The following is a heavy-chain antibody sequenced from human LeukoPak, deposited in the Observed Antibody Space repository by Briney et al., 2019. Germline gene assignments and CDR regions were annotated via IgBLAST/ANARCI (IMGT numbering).Heavy chain of an antibody. D-gene: IGHD1-7*01. CDR3: ASITNWNYPYNWFDP. J-gene: IGHJ5*02. Sequence: PSETLSLTCAVYGGSFSGYYWSWIRQPPGKGLEWIGEINHSGSTNYNPSLKSRVTISVDTSKNQFSLKLSSVTAADTAVYYCASITNWNYPYNWFDPWGQGTLVTVSS. CDR2: INHSGST. V-gene: IGHV4-34*01. CDR1: GGSFSGYY.